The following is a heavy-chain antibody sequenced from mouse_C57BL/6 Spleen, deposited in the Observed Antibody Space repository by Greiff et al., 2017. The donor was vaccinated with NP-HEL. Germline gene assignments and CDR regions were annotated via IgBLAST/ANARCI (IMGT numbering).Heavy chain of an antibody. CDR1: GYSITSGYY. CDR2: ISYDGSN. Sequence: ESGPGLVKPSQSLSLTCSVTGYSITSGYYWNWIRQFPGNKLEWMGYISYDGSNNYNPSLKNRISITRDTSKNQFFLKLNSVTTEDTATYYCARNIDYWGQGTTLTVSS. CDR3: ARNIDY. V-gene: IGHV3-6*01. J-gene: IGHJ2*01.